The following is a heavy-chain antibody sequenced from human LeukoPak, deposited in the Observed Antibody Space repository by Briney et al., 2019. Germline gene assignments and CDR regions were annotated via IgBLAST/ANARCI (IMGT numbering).Heavy chain of an antibody. Sequence: ASVKVSCKASGYTFTGYYIHWVRQAPGQGLEWMGWINPDSGGTNYAQKFQGRVAMTRDTSIRTAYMELSRLRSDDTAVYYRAKDLNPYYYDSSGYYPNFDYWGQGTLVTVSS. J-gene: IGHJ4*02. D-gene: IGHD3-22*01. CDR3: AKDLNPYYYDSSGYYPNFDY. CDR1: GYTFTGYY. V-gene: IGHV1-2*02. CDR2: INPDSGGT.